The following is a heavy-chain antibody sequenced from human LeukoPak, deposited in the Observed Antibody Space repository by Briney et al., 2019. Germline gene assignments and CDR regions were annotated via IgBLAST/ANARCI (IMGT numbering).Heavy chain of an antibody. J-gene: IGHJ4*02. D-gene: IGHD5-18*01. Sequence: GGSLRLSCAASGFTFSNYWMHWVRQAPGKGLEWLSRINSDGSGTNYADSVKGRITISRDNGKNTLYLQMNSLRAEDTAVYYCAKLLTGGYNSGQNDYWGQGILVTVSS. V-gene: IGHV3-74*01. CDR3: AKLLTGGYNSGQNDY. CDR1: GFTFSNYW. CDR2: INSDGSGT.